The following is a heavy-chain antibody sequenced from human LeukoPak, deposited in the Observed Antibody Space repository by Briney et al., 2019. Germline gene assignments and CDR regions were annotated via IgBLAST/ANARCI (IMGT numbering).Heavy chain of an antibody. J-gene: IGHJ5*02. Sequence: PGGSLRLSCAASGFTFSSYGMHWVRQAPGKGLEGVAVIWYDGSNKYYADSVKGRFTISRDNSKNTLYLQMNSLRAEDTAVYYCARDRSPVQLELRGGWFDPWGQGTLVTVSS. CDR2: IWYDGSNK. D-gene: IGHD1-1*01. V-gene: IGHV3-33*01. CDR3: ARDRSPVQLELRGGWFDP. CDR1: GFTFSSYG.